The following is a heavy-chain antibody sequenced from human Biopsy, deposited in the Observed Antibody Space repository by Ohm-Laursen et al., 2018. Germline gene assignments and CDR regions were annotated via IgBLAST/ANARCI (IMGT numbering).Heavy chain of an antibody. Sequence: ASVKVSCKVSGYALTALSMHWVRQAPGRGLEWMGGFAPENGKTIYAQKFQGRITMTEDTSTDTAYMELSSLRSENTAVYYCAADINVWNVNYWGQGTQVTVSS. CDR3: AADINVWNVNY. J-gene: IGHJ4*02. V-gene: IGHV1-24*01. D-gene: IGHD1-1*01. CDR1: GYALTALS. CDR2: FAPENGKT.